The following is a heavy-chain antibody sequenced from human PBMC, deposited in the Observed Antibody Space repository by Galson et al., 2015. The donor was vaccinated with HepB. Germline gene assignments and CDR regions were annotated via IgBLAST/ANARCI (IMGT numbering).Heavy chain of an antibody. Sequence: SLRLSCAASGFIFSDYWMNWVRQAPGKGLEWVASIKLGGSEKYYVDSVKGRFTISKDNAENSLYLQMNSLRDGDTAVYYCARARLGYYAMDVWGQGTTVTVSS. CDR1: GFIFSDYW. V-gene: IGHV3-7*02. CDR2: IKLGGSEK. CDR3: ARARLGYYAMDV. J-gene: IGHJ6*02. D-gene: IGHD6-19*01.